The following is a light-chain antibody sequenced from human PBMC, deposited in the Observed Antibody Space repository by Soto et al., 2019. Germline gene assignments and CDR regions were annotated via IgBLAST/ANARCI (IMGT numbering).Light chain of an antibody. J-gene: IGLJ1*01. Sequence: QSVLTQPPSSSGSPGQSVTISCTGTSSDVGGYNYVSWYQQHPGKATKLLIYEVIKRPSGVPDRLSASRSGNTASLTVSGLQAEDEADYYCSSYAGSNTPYVFGTGT. CDR2: EVI. CDR1: SSDVGGYNY. CDR3: SSYAGSNTPYV. V-gene: IGLV2-8*01.